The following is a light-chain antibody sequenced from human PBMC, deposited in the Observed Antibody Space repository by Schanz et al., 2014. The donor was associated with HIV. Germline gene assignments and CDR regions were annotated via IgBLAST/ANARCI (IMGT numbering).Light chain of an antibody. Sequence: QSVLTQPPSASGSPGQSVTISCTGTSSDVGGYKYVSWYQQHPGKAPKLMIYDVSNRPSGVSSRFSGSKSGNTASLTISGLQAEDEADYYCCSYTTTSTYVFGTGTKLTVL. CDR3: CSYTTTSTYV. V-gene: IGLV2-14*01. CDR2: DVS. J-gene: IGLJ1*01. CDR1: SSDVGGYKY.